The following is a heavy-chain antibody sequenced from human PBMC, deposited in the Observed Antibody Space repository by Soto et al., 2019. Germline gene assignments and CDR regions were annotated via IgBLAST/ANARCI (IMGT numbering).Heavy chain of an antibody. CDR2: IYNVGST. D-gene: IGHD2-15*01. V-gene: IGHV4-4*02. CDR3: ATLAPRIVVVKTDLAP. J-gene: IGHJ5*02. CDR1: WASSIDPGG. Sequence: SETIRLTYTVSWASSIDPGGRRIVHQAPGKGLEWIGEIYNVGSTKYNPSIKSRVTISVDKSNNQFSLELRSVNAADTAVYYCATLAPRIVVVKTDLAPWGQGILVTVSS.